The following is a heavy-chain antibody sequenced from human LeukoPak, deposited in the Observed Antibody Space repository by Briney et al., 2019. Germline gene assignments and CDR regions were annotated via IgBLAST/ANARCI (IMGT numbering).Heavy chain of an antibody. CDR3: ARDQEYNWLDP. V-gene: IGHV4-38-2*02. Sequence: PSETLSPTCTVSGGSISSYYWGWIRQPPGKGLEWIGSIYHSGSTYYNPSLKSRVTISVDTSKNQFSLKLSSVTAADTAVYYCARDQEYNWLDPWGQGTLVTVSS. D-gene: IGHD2/OR15-2a*01. CDR2: IYHSGST. CDR1: GGSISSYY. J-gene: IGHJ5*02.